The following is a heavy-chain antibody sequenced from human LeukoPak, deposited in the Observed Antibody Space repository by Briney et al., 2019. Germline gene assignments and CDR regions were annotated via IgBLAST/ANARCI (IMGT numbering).Heavy chain of an antibody. CDR2: ITSSSDI. V-gene: IGHV3-21*01. D-gene: IGHD1-26*01. Sequence: GGSLRLSCAASGFSFSSYAMNWVRHAPGKGLEWVSSITSSSDIYYADSVKGRFTISRDNAKNSLYLEMNSLGAEDTAVYYCARQFGGSYGYWGQGTLVTVSS. CDR1: GFSFSSYA. J-gene: IGHJ4*02. CDR3: ARQFGGSYGY.